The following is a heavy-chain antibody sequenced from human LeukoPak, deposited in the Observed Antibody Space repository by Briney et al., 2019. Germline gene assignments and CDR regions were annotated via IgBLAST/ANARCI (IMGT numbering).Heavy chain of an antibody. Sequence: NPSETLSLTCAVYGGSFSDYYWSWIRQPPGKGLEWIGEINHSGSTNYNPPLKSRVTISVDTSKNQFSLKLSSVTAADTAVYYCARLVRGHIAARYYYMDVWGKGTTVTVSS. CDR3: ARLVRGHIAARYYYMDV. V-gene: IGHV4-34*01. J-gene: IGHJ6*03. CDR2: INHSGST. D-gene: IGHD6-6*01. CDR1: GGSFSDYY.